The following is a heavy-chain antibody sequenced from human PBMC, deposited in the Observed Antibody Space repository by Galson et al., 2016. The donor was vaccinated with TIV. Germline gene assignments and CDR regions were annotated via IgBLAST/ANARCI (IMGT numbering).Heavy chain of an antibody. V-gene: IGHV3-74*01. D-gene: IGHD7-27*01. CDR3: ARDIHWGSCDH. Sequence: SLRLSCAASGFPFTSYWMHWFRQDPRKGLLWVSRMSGDGSDIGYADSVRGRFTISRDNAKNTLYLQMNSLQVDDPAIYYCARDIHWGSCDHWGQGTLVTVSS. CDR2: MSGDGSDI. CDR1: GFPFTSYW. J-gene: IGHJ5*02.